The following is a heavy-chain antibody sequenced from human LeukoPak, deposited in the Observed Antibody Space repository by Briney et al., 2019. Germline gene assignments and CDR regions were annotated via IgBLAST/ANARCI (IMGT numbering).Heavy chain of an antibody. CDR2: INHSGST. J-gene: IGHJ4*02. V-gene: IGHV4-34*01. Sequence: SETLSLTCAVYGGSFSGYYWSWIRQPPGKGLEWIGEINHSGSTNYNPSLKSRVTISVDTSKNQFSLKLSSVTAADTAVYYCASYGDYSNFDYWGQGTLVTVAS. CDR3: ASYGDYSNFDY. CDR1: GGSFSGYY. D-gene: IGHD4-17*01.